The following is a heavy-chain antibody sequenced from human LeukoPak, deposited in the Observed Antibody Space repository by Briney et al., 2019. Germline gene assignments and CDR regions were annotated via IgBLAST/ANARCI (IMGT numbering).Heavy chain of an antibody. J-gene: IGHJ4*02. CDR2: ISAYNGNT. CDR3: ARDRSGYGSCLY. CDR1: GYPFTSYG. D-gene: IGHD5-12*01. Sequence: ASVKVSCKASGYPFTSYGISWVRQAPGQGLEWMGWISAYNGNTNYAQKLQGRVTMTTDTSTSTAYMELRSLRSDDTAVYYCARDRSGYGSCLYWGREPWSPSPQ. V-gene: IGHV1-18*01.